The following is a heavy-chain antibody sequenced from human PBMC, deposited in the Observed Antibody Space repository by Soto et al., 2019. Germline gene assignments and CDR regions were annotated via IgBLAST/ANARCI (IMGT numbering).Heavy chain of an antibody. J-gene: IGHJ5*01. D-gene: IGHD3-3*01. Sequence: QVQLVQSGAEDRKPGASVEVSCKASGYVFTHYAIHWLRQAPGQRPEWMGWINGGNGNTKYSQKFQDRISITRDTXANIVYMDLYSLTSEDTAMYYGAKDGLRDEFWSGFMRWFDSWGQGTLVTVSS. CDR2: INGGNGNT. V-gene: IGHV1-3*05. CDR1: GYVFTHYA. CDR3: AKDGLRDEFWSGFMRWFDS.